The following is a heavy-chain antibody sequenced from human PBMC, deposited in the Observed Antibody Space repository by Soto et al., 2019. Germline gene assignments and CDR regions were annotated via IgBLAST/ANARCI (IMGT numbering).Heavy chain of an antibody. D-gene: IGHD3-3*01. CDR1: VFSLSTGGMG. V-gene: IGHV2-5*02. CDR3: ARDFWSAYDY. J-gene: IGHJ4*02. Sequence: SGPYAGEPTQTLTLSCSFSVFSLSTGGMGGAWIRQPPGKALECLALLFWDDDKRYRSSPRTRPSITNVTSQNQVPLTMTNVAPVDTATYFCARDFWSAYDYWGQGILVTVSS. CDR2: LFWDDDK.